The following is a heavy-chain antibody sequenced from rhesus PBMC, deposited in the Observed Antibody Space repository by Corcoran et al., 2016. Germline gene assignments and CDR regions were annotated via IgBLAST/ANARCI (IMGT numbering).Heavy chain of an antibody. CDR1: GGSISSTY. V-gene: IGHV4-160*01. CDR2: KYGSSGSP. CDR3: ARDMRYSGLDY. J-gene: IGHJ4*01. Sequence: QVQLQASGPGLVTPSETLSLTCAVSGGSISSTYWRWISQPPGRWLGWIGYKYGSSGSPDYNPSLQSAGTSSTDTSKNQFSLKLSAVTAADTDVDYWARDMRYSGLDYWGQGVLVTVSS. D-gene: IGHD5-24*01.